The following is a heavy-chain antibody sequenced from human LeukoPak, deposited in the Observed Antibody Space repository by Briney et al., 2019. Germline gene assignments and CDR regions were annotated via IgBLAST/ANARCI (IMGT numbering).Heavy chain of an antibody. CDR2: ISSSGSTI. D-gene: IGHD2-2*01. V-gene: IGHV3-48*03. CDR1: GFTFSSYE. CDR3: AAVGYCSSTSCYVGYFDY. Sequence: GSLRLSCAASGFTFSSYEMNWVRQAPGKGLEWVSYISSSGSTIYYADSVKGRFTISGDNAKNSLYLQMNSLRAEDTAVYYCAAVGYCSSTSCYVGYFDYWGQGTLVTVSS. J-gene: IGHJ4*02.